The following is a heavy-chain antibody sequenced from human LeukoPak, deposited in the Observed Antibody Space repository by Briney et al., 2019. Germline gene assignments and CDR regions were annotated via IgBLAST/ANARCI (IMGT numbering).Heavy chain of an antibody. CDR1: GGTFSSYA. Sequence: ASVKVSCKASGGTFSSYAISWVRQAPGQGLEWMGGIIPIFGTANYAQKFQGRVTITADESTSTAYMELSSLRSEDTAVYYCARMSSGSYGSEVAFDYWGQGTLVTVSS. D-gene: IGHD1-26*01. CDR2: IIPIFGTA. V-gene: IGHV1-69*01. J-gene: IGHJ4*02. CDR3: ARMSSGSYGSEVAFDY.